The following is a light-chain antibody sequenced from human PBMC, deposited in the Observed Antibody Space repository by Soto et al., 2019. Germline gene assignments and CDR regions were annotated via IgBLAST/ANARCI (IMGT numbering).Light chain of an antibody. CDR1: QSVSNY. J-gene: IGKJ1*01. V-gene: IGKV3-20*01. CDR2: GAS. Sequence: EIVLTQSPGTLSLSPGERATLFCRASQSVSNYLAWYQQKPGQAPRLLIYGASSRATGIPDRFSGSGSGTDFTLTISRLEPEDFAVYYCQQYGGSPQTFGQGTKVEIK. CDR3: QQYGGSPQT.